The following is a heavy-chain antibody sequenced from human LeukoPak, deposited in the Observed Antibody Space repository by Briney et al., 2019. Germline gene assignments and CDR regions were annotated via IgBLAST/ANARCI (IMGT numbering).Heavy chain of an antibody. V-gene: IGHV3-30*04. CDR1: GFTFSSYA. Sequence: PGGSLRLSCAASGFTFSSYAMHWVRQAPGKGLEWVAVISYDGSNKYYADSVKGRFTISRDNSKNTLYLQMNSLRAEDTAVYYCAREGGSWLRYYFDYWGQGTLVTVSS. D-gene: IGHD2-15*01. CDR3: AREGGSWLRYYFDY. CDR2: ISYDGSNK. J-gene: IGHJ4*02.